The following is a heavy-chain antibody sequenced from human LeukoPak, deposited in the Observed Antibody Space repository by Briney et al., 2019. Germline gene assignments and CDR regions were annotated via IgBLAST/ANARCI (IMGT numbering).Heavy chain of an antibody. CDR3: ARGPMVRGVIIIRSYFDY. CDR2: INPNSGGT. D-gene: IGHD3-10*01. J-gene: IGHJ4*02. V-gene: IGHV1-2*02. Sequence: ASVKVSCKASGGTFSSYAISWVRQAPGQGLEWMGWINPNSGGTNYAQKFQGRVTMTRDTSISTAYMELSRLRSDDTAVYYCARGPMVRGVIIIRSYFDYWGQGTLVTVSS. CDR1: GGTFSSYA.